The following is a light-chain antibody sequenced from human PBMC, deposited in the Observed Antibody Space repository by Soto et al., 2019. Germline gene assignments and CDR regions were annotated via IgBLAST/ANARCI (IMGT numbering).Light chain of an antibody. J-gene: IGLJ2*01. V-gene: IGLV9-49*01. Sequence: QLVLTQPPSASASLGASVTLTCTLSSGYSNYKVDWYQQRPGKGPRFVMRVGTGGIVGSKGDGIPDRFSVLGSGLNRYLTIKKIQEQDESDYHGGAEHGSGSNFGGVFGGGTKLTVL. CDR1: SGYSNYK. CDR2: VGTGGIVG. CDR3: GAEHGSGSNFGGV.